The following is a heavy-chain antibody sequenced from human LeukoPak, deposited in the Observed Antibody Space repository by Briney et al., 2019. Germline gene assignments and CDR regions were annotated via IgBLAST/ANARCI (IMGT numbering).Heavy chain of an antibody. Sequence: ASVKVSCKASGYTFTGYYMHWVRQAPGQGLEWMGRINPNSGGTNYAQKFQGRVTMTRDTSISTAYMELSRLRSDDTAVHYCARGWPNYYDSSGAFDYWGQGTLVTVSS. J-gene: IGHJ4*02. CDR1: GYTFTGYY. D-gene: IGHD3-22*01. CDR2: INPNSGGT. V-gene: IGHV1-2*06. CDR3: ARGWPNYYDSSGAFDY.